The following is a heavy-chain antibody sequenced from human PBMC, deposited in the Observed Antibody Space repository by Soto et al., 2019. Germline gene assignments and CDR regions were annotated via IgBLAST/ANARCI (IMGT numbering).Heavy chain of an antibody. CDR3: ARETVLLWFGELTNNWFDP. J-gene: IGHJ5*02. Sequence: GGSLRLSCAASGFTFSSYWMHWVRQAPGKGLVWVSRINSDGSSTSYADSVKGRFTISRDNAKNTLYLQMNSLRAEDTAVYYCARETVLLWFGELTNNWFDPWGQGTLVTVSS. CDR1: GFTFSSYW. V-gene: IGHV3-74*01. D-gene: IGHD3-10*01. CDR2: INSDGSST.